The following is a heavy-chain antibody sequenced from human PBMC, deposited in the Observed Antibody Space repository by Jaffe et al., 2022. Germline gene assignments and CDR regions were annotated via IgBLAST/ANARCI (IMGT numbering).Heavy chain of an antibody. CDR1: GGSVSSGSYY. D-gene: IGHD5-12*01. CDR3: AREGSGYPNLNAFDI. J-gene: IGHJ3*02. CDR2: IYYSGST. V-gene: IGHV4-61*01. Sequence: QVQLQESGPGLVKPSETLSLTCTVSGGSVSSGSYYWSWIRQPPGKGLEWIGYIYYSGSTNYNPSLKSRVTISVDTSKNQFSLKLSSVTAADTAVYYCAREGSGYPNLNAFDIWGQGTMVTVSS.